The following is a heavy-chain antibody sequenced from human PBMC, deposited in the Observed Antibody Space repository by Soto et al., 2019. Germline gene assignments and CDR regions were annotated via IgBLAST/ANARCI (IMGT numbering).Heavy chain of an antibody. V-gene: IGHV5-51*01. J-gene: IGHJ4*02. CDR2: IHPGDSDT. CDR3: ATLKRGPYYLDC. D-gene: IGHD2-21*01. Sequence: GESLKISYEASGYRLTSYWMGWVRQMPGKGLEWMGVIHPGDSDTRYSPSFQGQVTISVDKSSSTTYLQWSSLKASDTAIYYCATLKRGPYYLDCRVQGTRVTV. CDR1: GYRLTSYW.